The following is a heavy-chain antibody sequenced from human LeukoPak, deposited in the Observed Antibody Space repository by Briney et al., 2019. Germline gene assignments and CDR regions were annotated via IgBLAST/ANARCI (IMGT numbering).Heavy chain of an antibody. CDR3: ARDDSGYDYAY. D-gene: IGHD5-12*01. CDR1: GGTFSSYA. Sequence: SVKVSCKASGGTFSSYAISWVRQAPGQGLEWMGGIIPIFGTANYAQNFQGGVTITADESTSTAYMELSSLRSEDTAVYYCARDDSGYDYAYWGQGTLVTVSS. J-gene: IGHJ4*02. CDR2: IIPIFGTA. V-gene: IGHV1-69*13.